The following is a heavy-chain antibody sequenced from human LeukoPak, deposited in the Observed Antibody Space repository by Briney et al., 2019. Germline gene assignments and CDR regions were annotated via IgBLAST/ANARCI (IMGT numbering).Heavy chain of an antibody. D-gene: IGHD5-18*01. Sequence: SETLSLTCAVSGYSISSGYYGGWIRQPPGKGLEWIGIIYHSGSTYYSPSLKSRVTISVDTSKNQFSLKLSSVTAADTAVYYCAILRRGYSYGFEFPCMPSWGQGTLGTVSS. J-gene: IGHJ4*02. CDR2: IYHSGST. CDR1: GYSISSGYY. V-gene: IGHV4-38-2*01. CDR3: AILRRGYSYGFEFPCMPS.